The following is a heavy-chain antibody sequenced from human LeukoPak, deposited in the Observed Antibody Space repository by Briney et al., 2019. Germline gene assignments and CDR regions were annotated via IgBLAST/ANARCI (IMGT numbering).Heavy chain of an antibody. V-gene: IGHV1-69*13. Sequence: SVKVSCKASGGTFSSYAISWARQAPGQGLEWMGGIIPIFGTANYAQKFQGRVTITADESTSTAYMELSSLRSEDTAVYYCADYDSSGYRGSGAFDIWGQGTMVTVSS. D-gene: IGHD3-22*01. CDR1: GGTFSSYA. CDR3: ADYDSSGYRGSGAFDI. J-gene: IGHJ3*02. CDR2: IIPIFGTA.